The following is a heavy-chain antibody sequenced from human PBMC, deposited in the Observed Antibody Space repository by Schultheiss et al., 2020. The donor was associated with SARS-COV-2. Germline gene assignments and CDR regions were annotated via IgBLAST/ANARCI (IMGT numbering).Heavy chain of an antibody. V-gene: IGHV3-30*03. J-gene: IGHJ6*02. D-gene: IGHD3-16*02. CDR3: ARAPSGLHLGELSLGFPNNRGYYGMDV. Sequence: GGSLRLSCAASGFTFSSYGMHWVRQAPGKGLEWVAVISYDGSNKYYADSVKGRFTISRDNSKNSLYLQMNSLRAEDTAVYYCARAPSGLHLGELSLGFPNNRGYYGMDVWGQGTTVTVSS. CDR2: ISYDGSNK. CDR1: GFTFSSYG.